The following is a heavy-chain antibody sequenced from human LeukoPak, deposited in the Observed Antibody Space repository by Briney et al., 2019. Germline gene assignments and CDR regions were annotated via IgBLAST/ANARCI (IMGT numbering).Heavy chain of an antibody. CDR3: ARADNYCGGDCYFGY. CDR1: GGSFSGYY. Sequence: TSETLSLTCAVYGGSFSGYYWSWIRQPPGKGLEWIGEINHSGSTNYNPSLKSRVTISVDTSKNQFSLKLSSVTAADTAVYYCARADNYCGGDCYFGYWGQGTLVTVSS. J-gene: IGHJ4*02. V-gene: IGHV4-34*01. D-gene: IGHD2-21*02. CDR2: INHSGST.